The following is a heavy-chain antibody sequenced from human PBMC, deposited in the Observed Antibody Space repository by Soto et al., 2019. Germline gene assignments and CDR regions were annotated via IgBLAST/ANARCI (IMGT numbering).Heavy chain of an antibody. CDR1: GFTFSTYA. CDR3: GRDSDY. Sequence: QVQLVESGGGVVQPGRSLSLSCAASGFTFSTYAMHWVRQAPGKGLEWVALISYDGNNKYFADSVKGRFTISRDNSKNTLYLEMNSLRPEDTAVYYCGRDSDYWGQGTLVAVSS. V-gene: IGHV3-30-3*01. CDR2: ISYDGNNK. J-gene: IGHJ4*02.